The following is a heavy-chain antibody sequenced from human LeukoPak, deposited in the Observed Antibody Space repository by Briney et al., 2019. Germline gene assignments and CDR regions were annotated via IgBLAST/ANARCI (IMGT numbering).Heavy chain of an antibody. CDR1: GFTFSSYS. V-gene: IGHV3-21*01. D-gene: IGHD3-10*01. J-gene: IGHJ1*01. CDR3: ARDDFGELFSQH. Sequence: PGGSLRLSCAASGFTFSSYSMNWVRQAPGKGLEWVSSISSSSSYIYYADSVKGRFTISRDNAKNSLYLQMNSLRAEDTAVYYCARDDFGELFSQHWGQGTLVTVSS. CDR2: ISSSSSYI.